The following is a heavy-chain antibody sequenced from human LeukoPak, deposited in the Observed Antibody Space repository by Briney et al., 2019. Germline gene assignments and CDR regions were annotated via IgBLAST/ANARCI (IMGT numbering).Heavy chain of an antibody. CDR1: GFTFDDYA. D-gene: IGHD6-19*01. Sequence: GGSLRLSYAASGFTFDDYAMHWVRQAPGKGLEWVSGISWNSGSIGYADSVKGRFTISRDNAKNSLYLQMNSLRAEDTALYYCAKLDSGWGAFDIWGQGTMVTVSS. CDR2: ISWNSGSI. CDR3: AKLDSGWGAFDI. V-gene: IGHV3-9*01. J-gene: IGHJ3*02.